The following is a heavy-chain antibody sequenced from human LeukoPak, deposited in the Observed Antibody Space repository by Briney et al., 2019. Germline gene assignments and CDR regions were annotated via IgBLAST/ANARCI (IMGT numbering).Heavy chain of an antibody. V-gene: IGHV4-59*01. J-gene: IGHJ4*02. D-gene: IGHD5-18*01. Sequence: SEALSFTCTVSGDSISTYHWNWFRKPPGKGLEWIGYMQSTGNSNYNPSLKNRVNIFVDMSKNHFVLNLRSVTAADTAVYYCARDKRHSYGRYFDPWGQGMLVTVSS. CDR2: MQSTGNS. CDR3: ARDKRHSYGRYFDP. CDR1: GDSISTYH.